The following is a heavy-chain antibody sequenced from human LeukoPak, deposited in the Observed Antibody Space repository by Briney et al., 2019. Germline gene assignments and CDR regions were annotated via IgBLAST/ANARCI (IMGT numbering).Heavy chain of an antibody. Sequence: SETLSLTCTVSGGSISSSSSYWGWIRQPPGKGLEWIGSIYYSGSTYYNPSLKGRVTISVDTSKNQFSLKLSSVTAADTAVYYCARFSSITMVRGVIGYWGQGTLVTVSS. J-gene: IGHJ4*02. V-gene: IGHV4-39*01. CDR2: IYYSGST. CDR1: GGSISSSSSY. D-gene: IGHD3-10*01. CDR3: ARFSSITMVRGVIGY.